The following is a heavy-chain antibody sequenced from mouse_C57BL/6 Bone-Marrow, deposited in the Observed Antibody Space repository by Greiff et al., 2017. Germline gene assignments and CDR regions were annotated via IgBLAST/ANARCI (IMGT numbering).Heavy chain of an antibody. D-gene: IGHD4-1*01. J-gene: IGHJ4*01. Sequence: VQLQQPGAELVRPGTSVKLSCKASGYTFTSYWMHWVKQRPGQGLEWIGVIDPSDSYTNYNQKFKGKATLTVDTSSSTAYMQLSSLTSEDSAVYYCAGWEFLYAMDYWGQGTSVTVSS. CDR1: GYTFTSYW. CDR3: AGWEFLYAMDY. CDR2: IDPSDSYT. V-gene: IGHV1-59*01.